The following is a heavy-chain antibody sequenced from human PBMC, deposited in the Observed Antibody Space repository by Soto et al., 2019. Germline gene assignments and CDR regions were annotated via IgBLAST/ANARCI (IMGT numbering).Heavy chain of an antibody. J-gene: IGHJ2*01. D-gene: IGHD4-17*01. CDR1: GFTFSNYA. Sequence: GGSLRLSCAASGFTFSNYAMSWVRQAPGKGLEWVSGISRSDGSTYYAHSVKGRFTISRDNSTNTLYLQMNSLRVDDTAVYYCAKKVYGAFRHCYFDFWGRGTLVTVSS. V-gene: IGHV3-23*01. CDR2: ISRSDGST. CDR3: AKKVYGAFRHCYFDF.